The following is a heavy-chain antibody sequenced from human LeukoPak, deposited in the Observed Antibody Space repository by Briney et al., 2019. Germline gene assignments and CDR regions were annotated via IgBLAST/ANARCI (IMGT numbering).Heavy chain of an antibody. J-gene: IGHJ4*02. CDR2: IFYTGST. CDR1: GGSITSYY. V-gene: IGHV4-59*01. D-gene: IGHD2-2*02. CDR3: ARGNTALGY. Sequence: SETLSLTCTVSGGSITSYYWSWLRQPPGKGLEFIGYIFYTGSTNYNPSLKSRVTITVDTSKNQFSLKLSSVTAADTAVYYCARGNTALGYWGQGTLVTVSS.